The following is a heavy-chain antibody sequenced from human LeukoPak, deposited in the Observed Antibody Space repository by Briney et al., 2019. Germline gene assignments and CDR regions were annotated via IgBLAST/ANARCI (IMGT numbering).Heavy chain of an antibody. D-gene: IGHD3-22*01. J-gene: IGHJ4*02. CDR3: AKDLRFGYYDSSGYYAY. V-gene: IGHV3-23*01. CDR2: ISGSGGST. Sequence: GGSLRPSCAASGFTFSSYAMSWVRQAPGKGLEWVSAISGSGGSTYYADSVKGRFTISRDNSKNTLYLQMNSLRAEDTAVYYCAKDLRFGYYDSSGYYAYWGQGTLVTVSS. CDR1: GFTFSSYA.